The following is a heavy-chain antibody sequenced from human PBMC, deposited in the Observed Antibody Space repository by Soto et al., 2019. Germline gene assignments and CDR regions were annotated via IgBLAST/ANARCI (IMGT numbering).Heavy chain of an antibody. CDR2: IVGGGIRT. CDR3: AKDYQEDFFYGMDV. CDR1: GFRFRSYA. V-gene: IGHV3-23*01. D-gene: IGHD2-2*01. Sequence: GGSLRLSCAASGFRFRSYAMTWVRQAPGKGLEWVSAIVGGGIRTYYADSVKGRFTISRGNSKNTVYLQMNSLRAEDTATYYCAKDYQEDFFYGMDVWGQGTTVTVSS. J-gene: IGHJ6*01.